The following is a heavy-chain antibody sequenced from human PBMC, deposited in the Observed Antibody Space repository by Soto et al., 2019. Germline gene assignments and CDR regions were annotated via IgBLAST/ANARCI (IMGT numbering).Heavy chain of an antibody. J-gene: IGHJ5*02. CDR2: IYHSGST. CDR3: ASVPSP. V-gene: IGHV4-30-2*01. Sequence: QLQLQESGSGLVKPSQTLSLTCAVSGGSISSGGYSWSWIRQPPGKGLEWIGYIYHSGSTYNNPSLKSRVTIPEARSKTQFSLKLSSVTAADKAVYYCASVPSPWGQGTLVTVAS. CDR1: GGSISSGGYS.